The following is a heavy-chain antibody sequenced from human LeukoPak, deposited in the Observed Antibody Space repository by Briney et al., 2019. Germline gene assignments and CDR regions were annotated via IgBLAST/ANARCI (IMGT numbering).Heavy chain of an antibody. CDR1: GFTFSSYS. Sequence: GGSLRLSCAASGFTFSSYSMNWVRQAPGKGLEWVSSISSSSSYIYYADSVKGRFTISRDNAKNSLYLQMNSLRAEDTAVYYCARKIVLRYFDWTPGDYWGQGTLVTVSS. D-gene: IGHD3-9*01. CDR2: ISSSSSYI. J-gene: IGHJ4*02. V-gene: IGHV3-21*01. CDR3: ARKIVLRYFDWTPGDY.